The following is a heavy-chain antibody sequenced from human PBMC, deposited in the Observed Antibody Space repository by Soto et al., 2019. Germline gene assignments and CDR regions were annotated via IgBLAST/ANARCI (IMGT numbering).Heavy chain of an antibody. D-gene: IGHD2-15*01. CDR2: IYPGDSDT. CDR3: ASLLGSI. V-gene: IGHV5-51*01. Sequence: PGVSKKISSRGSGYSFTSYCIGCVRQMPEKGLERMGIIYPGDSDTRYSPSFQGQVTISADKSISTAYLQRSSLKASDTAMYDCASLLGSIWGQGTMVTVSS. CDR1: GYSFTSYC. J-gene: IGHJ3*02.